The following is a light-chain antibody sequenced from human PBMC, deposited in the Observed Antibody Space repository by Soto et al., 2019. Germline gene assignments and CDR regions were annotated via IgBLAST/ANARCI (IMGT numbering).Light chain of an antibody. CDR2: AAS. V-gene: IGKV1-27*01. Sequence: DIQMTQSPSSLSASVGDRVTITCRASQGISNYLAWYQQKPGKVPKLLIYAASTLQSGVPSRFSGSGSGTEFTLTISSLQADDFATYYCQQYNDLSTFGGGTKVDI. CDR1: QGISNY. CDR3: QQYNDLST. J-gene: IGKJ4*01.